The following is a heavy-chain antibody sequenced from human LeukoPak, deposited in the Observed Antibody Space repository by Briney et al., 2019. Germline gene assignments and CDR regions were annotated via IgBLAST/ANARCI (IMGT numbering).Heavy chain of an antibody. CDR2: IYYSGST. CDR3: ARAGCSSTSCFPYYDFWSGYYTGNPPNAFDI. CDR1: GGSISSYY. J-gene: IGHJ3*02. D-gene: IGHD3-3*01. V-gene: IGHV4-59*01. Sequence: SETLSLTCTVSGGSISSYYWSWIRQPPGKGLEWIGYIYYSGSTNYNPSLKSRVTISVDTSKNQLSLKLSSVTAADTAVYYCARAGCSSTSCFPYYDFWSGYYTGNPPNAFDIWGQGTMVTVSS.